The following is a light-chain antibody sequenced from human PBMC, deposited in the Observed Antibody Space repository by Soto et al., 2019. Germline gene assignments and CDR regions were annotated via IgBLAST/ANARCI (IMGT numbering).Light chain of an antibody. V-gene: IGKV1-39*01. CDR3: QQSYSTPRK. CDR1: QSISSY. CDR2: AAS. Sequence: QMTQSPSSLSESVGDRVTITCRASQSISSYLNWYQQKPGKAPKLLIYAASSLQSGVPSRFSGSGSGTDFTLTISSLQPEDFATYYCQQSYSTPRKFGQGTKVDIK. J-gene: IGKJ1*01.